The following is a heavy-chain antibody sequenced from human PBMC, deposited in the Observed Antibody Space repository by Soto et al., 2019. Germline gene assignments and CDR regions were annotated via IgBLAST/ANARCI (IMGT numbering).Heavy chain of an antibody. CDR1: GFTFSSYA. J-gene: IGHJ4*02. CDR3: AKHLKPVWGSYRYGAVPYFDY. Sequence: GGSLRLSCAASGFTFSSYAMSWVRQAPGKGLEWVSAISGSGGSTYYADSVKGRFTISRDISKNTLYLQMNSLRAEDTAVYYCAKHLKPVWGSYRYGAVPYFDYWGQGTLVTVSS. D-gene: IGHD3-16*02. CDR2: ISGSGGST. V-gene: IGHV3-23*01.